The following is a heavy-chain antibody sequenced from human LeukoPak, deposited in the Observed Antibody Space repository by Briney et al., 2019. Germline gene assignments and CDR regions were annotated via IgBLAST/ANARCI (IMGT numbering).Heavy chain of an antibody. V-gene: IGHV1-2*02. J-gene: IGHJ4*02. CDR2: INPNSGGT. CDR3: ARAPSLQLSDYFDY. D-gene: IGHD5-18*01. CDR1: GYTFTGYY. Sequence: ASVKVSCKASGYTFTGYYMHWVRQAPGQGLEWMGLINPNSGGTNYAQKFQGRVTMTRDTSISTAYMELSRLRSDDTAVYYCARAPSLQLSDYFDYWGQGTLVTVSS.